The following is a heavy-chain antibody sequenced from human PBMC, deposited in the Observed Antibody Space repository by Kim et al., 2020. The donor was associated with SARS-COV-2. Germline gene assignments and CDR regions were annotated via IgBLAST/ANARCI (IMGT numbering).Heavy chain of an antibody. Sequence: SETLSLTCTVSGGSFSSHSWSWIRQPPGKGLEWIGYTYYSGSTNYNPSLKSRVTISVDTSKNQFSLKLSSVTAADAAVYYCARDRIGHCSSTSCSLHFDYWGQGTLVTVSS. D-gene: IGHD2-2*01. V-gene: IGHV4-59*11. CDR3: ARDRIGHCSSTSCSLHFDY. CDR2: TYYSGST. J-gene: IGHJ4*02. CDR1: GGSFSSHS.